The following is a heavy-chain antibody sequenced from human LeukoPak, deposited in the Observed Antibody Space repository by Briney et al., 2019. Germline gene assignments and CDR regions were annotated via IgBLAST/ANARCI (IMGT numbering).Heavy chain of an antibody. V-gene: IGHV3-23*01. Sequence: PGGSLRLSCAASGFTFSSYAMSWVRQAPGKGLEWVSAISGSGGSTYYADSVKGRFTISRDNAKNSLYLQMNSLRAEDTAVYYCASLTYYFDSSGYYPGYFQHWGQGTLVTVSS. D-gene: IGHD3-22*01. CDR3: ASLTYYFDSSGYYPGYFQH. J-gene: IGHJ1*01. CDR1: GFTFSSYA. CDR2: ISGSGGST.